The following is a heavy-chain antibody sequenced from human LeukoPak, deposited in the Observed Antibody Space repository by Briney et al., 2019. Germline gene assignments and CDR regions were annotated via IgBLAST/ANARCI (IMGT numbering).Heavy chain of an antibody. Sequence: SETLSLTCTVSGGSISSSYWSWIRQPPGKGLEWIGYIYSSGDTNYNPSLKSRVTISVDRSKSQFSLKVSSATAADTAVYYCARDLGGSYGNFDDWGQGTLVTVSS. CDR2: IYSSGDT. D-gene: IGHD5-18*01. V-gene: IGHV4-59*01. CDR1: GGSISSSY. CDR3: ARDLGGSYGNFDD. J-gene: IGHJ4*02.